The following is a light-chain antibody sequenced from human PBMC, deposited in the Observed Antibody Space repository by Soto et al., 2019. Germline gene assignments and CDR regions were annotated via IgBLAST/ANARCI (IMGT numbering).Light chain of an antibody. Sequence: QSALTQPASVSGSPGQSITTSCTVTSSDVGGYNYVSWYQQHPGKAPKLMIYEVSNRPSGVSNRFSGSKSGNTAPLTISGLQAEDEADYYCSSYTSSSPYVFGTGTKVTVL. J-gene: IGLJ1*01. CDR2: EVS. CDR3: SSYTSSSPYV. V-gene: IGLV2-14*01. CDR1: SSDVGGYNY.